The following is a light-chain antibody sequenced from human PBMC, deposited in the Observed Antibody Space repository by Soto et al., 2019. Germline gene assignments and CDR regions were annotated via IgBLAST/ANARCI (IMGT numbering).Light chain of an antibody. CDR2: TSS. CDR1: QDISNF. V-gene: IGKV1-27*01. Sequence: QLTPSPSTLAASVGDRVTITCRASQDISNFLSWYQQKPGKAPKLLIYTSSTLPSGVSSRFSGSGSGTDFTLTISSLQPEDVATYYCQKHDTAPLTFGGGTKVDI. CDR3: QKHDTAPLT. J-gene: IGKJ4*01.